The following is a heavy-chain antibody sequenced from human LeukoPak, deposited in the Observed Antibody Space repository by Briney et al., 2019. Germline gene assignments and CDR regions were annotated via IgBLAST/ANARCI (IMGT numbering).Heavy chain of an antibody. J-gene: IGHJ4*02. Sequence: SETLSLTCAVYGGSFSGYYWSWIRQPPGKGLEWIGEINHSGSTNYNPPLKSRVTISVDTSKNQFSLKLSSVTAADTAVYYCARGRKDIVVVPAAIFGYWGQGTLVTVSS. CDR2: INHSGST. D-gene: IGHD2-2*01. CDR1: GGSFSGYY. CDR3: ARGRKDIVVVPAAIFGY. V-gene: IGHV4-34*01.